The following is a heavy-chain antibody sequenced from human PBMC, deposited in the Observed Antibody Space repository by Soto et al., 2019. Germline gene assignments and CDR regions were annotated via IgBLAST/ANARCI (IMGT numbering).Heavy chain of an antibody. CDR1: GNSFTSYW. V-gene: IGHV5-51*01. CDR3: ARRTVVAPYYFDY. J-gene: IGHJ4*02. D-gene: IGHD2-15*01. CDR2: IYPGDSHA. Sequence: PGESLKISCKGSGNSFTSYWIGWVRQVPGKGLEWMGIIYPGDSHARCSPSFQGQVTISADKSISTAYLQWSSLKASDTAMYYCARRTVVAPYYFDYWGQGTLVTVSS.